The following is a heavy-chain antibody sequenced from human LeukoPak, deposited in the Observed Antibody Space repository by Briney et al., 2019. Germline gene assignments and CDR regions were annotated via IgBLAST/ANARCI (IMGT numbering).Heavy chain of an antibody. CDR3: ASYDRTSGAYYFDY. D-gene: IGHD1-26*01. CDR2: IYYTGST. Sequence: SDTLSLACTVSGGSISSYYWTWIRQPPGKGLEWVGYIYYTGSTNYNPSLKSRVTMSVDTSRNQFSLKLTSVTAADTAVYYCASYDRTSGAYYFDYWGQGTLVTVSS. V-gene: IGHV4-59*08. J-gene: IGHJ4*02. CDR1: GGSISSYY.